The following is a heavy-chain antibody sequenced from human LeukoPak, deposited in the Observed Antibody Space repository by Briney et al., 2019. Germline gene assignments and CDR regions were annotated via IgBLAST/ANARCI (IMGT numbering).Heavy chain of an antibody. Sequence: GASVKVSCKASGYTFTGYYMHWVRQAPGQGLEWMGWINPNSGGTNYAQKFQGRVTMTRDTSISTAYMELSRLRSDETAVYYCARVYGDYGLGYFDYWGQGTLVTVSS. CDR2: INPNSGGT. V-gene: IGHV1-2*02. CDR1: GYTFTGYY. CDR3: ARVYGDYGLGYFDY. D-gene: IGHD4-17*01. J-gene: IGHJ4*02.